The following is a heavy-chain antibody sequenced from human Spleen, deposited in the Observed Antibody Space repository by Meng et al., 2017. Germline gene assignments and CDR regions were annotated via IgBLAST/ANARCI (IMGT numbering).Heavy chain of an antibody. Sequence: GESLKISCAASRFTFDDYARDWVRQGPGKGLEWVSAISGSGRSTYYADSVKGRFTISRDNSKNTLYLEMNSLRAEDTAVYYCAGGSSGWYFFDYWGQGTLVTVSS. CDR3: AGGSSGWYFFDY. CDR1: RFTFDDYA. J-gene: IGHJ4*02. V-gene: IGHV3-23*01. D-gene: IGHD6-19*01. CDR2: ISGSGRST.